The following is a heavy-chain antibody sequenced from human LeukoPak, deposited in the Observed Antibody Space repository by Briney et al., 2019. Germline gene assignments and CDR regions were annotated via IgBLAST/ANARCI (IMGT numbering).Heavy chain of an antibody. CDR3: ARGGLGAPADYFDD. J-gene: IGHJ4*02. CDR1: GGSISSYY. V-gene: IGHV4-59*01. Sequence: SETLSLTCTVSGGSISSYYWSWIRQPPGKGLEWIGYIYYSGSTNYNPSLKSRVTVSVDTSKNQFSLKLSSVTAADTAVYYCARGGLGAPADYFDDGVQATLVTVYS. CDR2: IYYSGST. D-gene: IGHD2-2*01.